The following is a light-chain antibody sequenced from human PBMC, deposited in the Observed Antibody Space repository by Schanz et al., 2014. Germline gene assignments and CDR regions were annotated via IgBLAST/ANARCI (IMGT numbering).Light chain of an antibody. V-gene: IGKV3-20*01. CDR1: QSVSSSN. Sequence: EIVMTQSPGTLSLSPGERATLSCRASQSVSSSNLAWYQQKPGQAPRLLIYDASNRATGIPARFSGSGSVTDFTLTISRVEPEDFAVYYCQQYGSSPPYTFGQGTKVEIK. J-gene: IGKJ2*01. CDR3: QQYGSSPPYT. CDR2: DAS.